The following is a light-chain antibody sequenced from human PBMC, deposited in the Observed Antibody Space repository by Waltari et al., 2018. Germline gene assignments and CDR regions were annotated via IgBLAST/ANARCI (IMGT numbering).Light chain of an antibody. Sequence: QSVLTQPPSASGTPGQRVTISCSGSSSNIGSNTVNWYQQLPGTAPKLLIYSNNQPPSGVPGRFSCSKSGTSSSLVISVLQSEDEADYYCAAWDDSLNYVFGTGTKVTGL. CDR2: SNN. J-gene: IGLJ1*01. CDR3: AAWDDSLNYV. CDR1: SSNIGSNT. V-gene: IGLV1-44*01.